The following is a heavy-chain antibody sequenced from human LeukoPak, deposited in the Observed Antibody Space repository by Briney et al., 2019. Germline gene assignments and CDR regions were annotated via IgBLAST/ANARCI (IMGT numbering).Heavy chain of an antibody. CDR2: VYYTGST. CDR3: ARQIYGDLYYFDY. CDR1: GGSISTYY. Sequence: PSETLSLTCTVSGGSISTYYWSWIRQPPGKGLEWIGYVYYTGSTNYNPSLKSRVTMSVDTSKNQFSLKLSSVTAADTAVYYCARQIYGDLYYFDYWGQGTLVTVSS. J-gene: IGHJ4*02. D-gene: IGHD4-17*01. V-gene: IGHV4-59*01.